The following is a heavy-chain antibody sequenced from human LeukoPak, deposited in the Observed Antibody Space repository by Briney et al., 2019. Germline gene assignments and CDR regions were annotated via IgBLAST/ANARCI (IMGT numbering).Heavy chain of an antibody. J-gene: IGHJ4*02. CDR3: ARDQWGYYDSSGYYYFDY. V-gene: IGHV4-4*07. D-gene: IGHD3-22*01. CDR2: IYTSGST. Sequence: PSETLSLTCTVSGGSISSYYWSWIRQPAGKGLEWIGRIYTSGSTNYNPSLKSRVTISVDTPKNQFSLKLSSVTAADTAVYYCARDQWGYYDSSGYYYFDYWGQGTLVTVSS. CDR1: GGSISSYY.